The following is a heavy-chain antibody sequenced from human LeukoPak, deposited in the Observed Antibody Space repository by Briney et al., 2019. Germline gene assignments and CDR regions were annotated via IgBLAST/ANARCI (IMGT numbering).Heavy chain of an antibody. CDR3: ARLSAL. CDR1: GYPFSDYY. V-gene: IGHV1-2*02. J-gene: IGHJ4*02. Sequence: ASVKVSCKTSGYPFSDYYIHWIRQASGQGLESMGWINPKNGDTKYAQRSQGRLTITMDTSIDSVYMELRSLRYDDTAVYYCARLSALWGQGTLVTVSS. CDR2: INPKNGDT.